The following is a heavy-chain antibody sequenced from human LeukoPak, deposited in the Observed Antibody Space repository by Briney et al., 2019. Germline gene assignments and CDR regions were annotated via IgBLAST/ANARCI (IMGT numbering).Heavy chain of an antibody. V-gene: IGHV3-66*01. D-gene: IGHD6-13*01. Sequence: GGSLRLSCAASGFTVSDNYMSWVRQAPGKGLEWVSVFYSGGSTRYADSVKGRFTISRDNSKNTLYLQLNSLRAEDTAVYFCASSNWSSEYFHYWGQGTLVTVSS. J-gene: IGHJ1*01. CDR1: GFTVSDNY. CDR2: FYSGGST. CDR3: ASSNWSSEYFHY.